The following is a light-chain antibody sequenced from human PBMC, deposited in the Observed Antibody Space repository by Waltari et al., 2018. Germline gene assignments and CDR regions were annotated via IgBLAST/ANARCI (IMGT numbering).Light chain of an antibody. J-gene: IGKJ1*01. CDR2: GAS. CDR1: QSVSRY. CDR3: QKYVSLPAT. Sequence: EIVLTQSPGTLSLSPGERATLSCRASQSVSRYLAWYQQKPGQAPRLLIYGASTRATGIPDRFSGSGSGTDLSLTISRLEPEDFAVYYCQKYVSLPATFGQGTKVEIK. V-gene: IGKV3-20*01.